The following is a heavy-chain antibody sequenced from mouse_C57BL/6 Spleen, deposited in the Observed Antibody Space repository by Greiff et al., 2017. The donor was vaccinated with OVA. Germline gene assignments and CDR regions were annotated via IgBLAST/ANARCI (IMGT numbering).Heavy chain of an antibody. V-gene: IGHV1-82*01. CDR2: IYPGDGDT. CDR3: ARRGLLSHYFDY. CDR1: GYAFSSSW. Sequence: VKLMESGPELVKPGASVKISCKASGYAFSSSWMNWVKQRPGKGLEWIGRIYPGDGDTNYNGKFKGKATLTADKSSSTAYMQLSSLTSEDSAVYFCARRGLLSHYFDYWGQGTTLTVSS. D-gene: IGHD1-1*02. J-gene: IGHJ2*01.